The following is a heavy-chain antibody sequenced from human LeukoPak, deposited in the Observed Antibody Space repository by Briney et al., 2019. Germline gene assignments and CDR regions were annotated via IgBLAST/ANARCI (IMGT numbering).Heavy chain of an antibody. CDR3: ARDSNGPAF. J-gene: IGHJ4*02. CDR1: GFTVSNNY. V-gene: IGHV3-53*01. Sequence: HPGGSLRLSCAVSGFTVSNNYMSWVRQAPGKGLEYVSVIYSDGGTFYLESVKGRFTISRDYSKNTLYLQMNSLRADDTAVYYCARDSNGPAFWGQGTLVTVSS. D-gene: IGHD3-22*01. CDR2: IYSDGGT.